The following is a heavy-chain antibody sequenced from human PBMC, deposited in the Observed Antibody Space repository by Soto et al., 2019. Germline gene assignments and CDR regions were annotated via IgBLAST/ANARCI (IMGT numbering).Heavy chain of an antibody. CDR3: ARDGGYGTPFDY. CDR2: ITGDGTNT. D-gene: IGHD5-12*01. J-gene: IGHJ4*02. Sequence: EVQLVQSGGGLVQPGGSLRLSCAASGFAFSSYWLHWVRQAPGKGLMIVSRITGDGTNTAYATSVKGRFTISRDNAKNMVYLQMDRLKAADTDVYYCARDGGYGTPFDYWGQGALVTVSS. V-gene: IGHV3-74*01. CDR1: GFAFSSYW.